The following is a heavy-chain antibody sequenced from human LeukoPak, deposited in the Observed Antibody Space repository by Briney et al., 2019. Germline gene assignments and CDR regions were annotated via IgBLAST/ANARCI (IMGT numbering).Heavy chain of an antibody. V-gene: IGHV1-69*04. CDR1: GGTFSSYT. Sequence: SVKVSCKASGGTFSSYTISWVRQAPGQGLEWMGRIIPILGIANYAQKFQGRVTITADKSTSTAYMELSSLRSEDTAVYYCARDLTMVRGVAKGFDYWGQGTLVTVSS. J-gene: IGHJ4*02. D-gene: IGHD3-10*01. CDR3: ARDLTMVRGVAKGFDY. CDR2: IIPILGIA.